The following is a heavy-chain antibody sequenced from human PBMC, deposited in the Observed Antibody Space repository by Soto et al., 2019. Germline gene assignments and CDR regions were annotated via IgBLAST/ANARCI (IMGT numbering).Heavy chain of an antibody. CDR3: ARVGFYSSSWYFDY. CDR1: GLTFSSYD. D-gene: IGHD6-13*01. V-gene: IGHV3-13*01. Sequence: GGSLRLSCPASGLTFSSYDMHWDRQATGKGLEWVSAIGTAGDTYYPGSVKGRFTISRENAKNSLYLQMNSLRAEDTAVYYCARVGFYSSSWYFDYWGQGTLVTVSS. CDR2: IGTAGDT. J-gene: IGHJ4*02.